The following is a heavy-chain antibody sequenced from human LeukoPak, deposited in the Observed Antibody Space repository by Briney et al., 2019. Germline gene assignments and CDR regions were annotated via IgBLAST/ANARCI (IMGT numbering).Heavy chain of an antibody. CDR2: INHSGST. CDR1: GGSFSGYY. J-gene: IGHJ3*02. CDR3: AKSNGYGLVDI. V-gene: IGHV4-34*01. Sequence: SETLSLTCAVYGGSFSGYYWSWIRQPPGKGLEWIGEINHSGSTNYNPSLKSRVTISLDTSRNQFSLKLNSVTTADTAVYYCAKSNGYGLVDIWGQGTMVTVSS. D-gene: IGHD3-10*01.